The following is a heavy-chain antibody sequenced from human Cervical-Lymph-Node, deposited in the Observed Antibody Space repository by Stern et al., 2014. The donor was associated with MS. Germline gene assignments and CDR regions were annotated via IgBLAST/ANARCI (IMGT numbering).Heavy chain of an antibody. D-gene: IGHD2-15*01. CDR3: ARDGRHRDNYGLDV. J-gene: IGHJ6*02. CDR1: GGTFNGYA. Sequence: QMQLVQSGAEVKKPGSSVKVSCQASGGTFNGYAINWLRQAPRQGLEWMGGIIPIFGTANYAQKFQGRVTITADESTRTSSMQLSSLRSNDTAVYYCARDGRHRDNYGLDVWGQGTTVIVSS. CDR2: IIPIFGTA. V-gene: IGHV1-69*01.